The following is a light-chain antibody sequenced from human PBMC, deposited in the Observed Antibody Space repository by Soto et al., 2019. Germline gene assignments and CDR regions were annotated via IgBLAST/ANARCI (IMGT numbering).Light chain of an antibody. CDR2: WAS. Sequence: DIVMTQSPDSLAVSLGERATINCKSSQSVLYSPNSKNYLAWYQQKPGQPPKLLIYWASTRESGVPDRFSGSGSGTDFTLTISSLQAEDVAVYYCQQYYSTPQTFGQGTKLEIK. CDR1: QSVLYSPNSKNY. CDR3: QQYYSTPQT. V-gene: IGKV4-1*01. J-gene: IGKJ2*01.